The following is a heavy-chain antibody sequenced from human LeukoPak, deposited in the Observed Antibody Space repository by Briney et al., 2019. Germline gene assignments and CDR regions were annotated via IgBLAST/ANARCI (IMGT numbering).Heavy chain of an antibody. CDR1: GGTFVSYA. CDR3: ARGEQEETDVFDI. D-gene: IGHD1-26*01. Sequence: SVKVSCKASGGTFVSYAISWVRQAPGQGPEWMGRFIPIFGTTNYAQKFQGRLTISTDESTTTAYMDLSSLSSEDTAVYYCARGEQEETDVFDIWGQGTMVTVSS. J-gene: IGHJ3*02. V-gene: IGHV1-69*05. CDR2: FIPIFGTT.